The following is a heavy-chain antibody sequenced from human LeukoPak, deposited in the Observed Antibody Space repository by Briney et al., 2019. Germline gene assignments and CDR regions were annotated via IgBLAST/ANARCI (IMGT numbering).Heavy chain of an antibody. CDR1: GGSISSYY. CDR2: IYTSGST. Sequence: SETLSLTCTVSGGSISSYYWSWIRQPAGKGLEWIGRIYTSGSTNYNPSLKSRVTMSVDTSKNQFSLKLSSVTAADTAVYYCARTSYRRYYYGSGSHYAYWGQGTLVTVSS. CDR3: ARTSYRRYYYGSGSHYAY. J-gene: IGHJ4*02. V-gene: IGHV4-4*07. D-gene: IGHD3-10*01.